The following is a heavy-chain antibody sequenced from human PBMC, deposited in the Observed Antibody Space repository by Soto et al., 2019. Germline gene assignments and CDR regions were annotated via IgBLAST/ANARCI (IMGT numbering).Heavy chain of an antibody. J-gene: IGHJ6*02. D-gene: IGHD2-8*01. V-gene: IGHV1-18*01. CDR1: GYTFTTYD. CDR2: ISTYNGNT. Sequence: QVQLVQSGAEVKKPGASVKVSCKASGYTFTTYDISWVRQAPGQGLEWMGRISTYNGNTNYPQSPXXRLNMTTDTTXXPXYXXLRSLRSDDTAVYYCARDPYHVLMVNAPNLYGMDVWGQGTTVTVSS. CDR3: ARDPYHVLMVNAPNLYGMDV.